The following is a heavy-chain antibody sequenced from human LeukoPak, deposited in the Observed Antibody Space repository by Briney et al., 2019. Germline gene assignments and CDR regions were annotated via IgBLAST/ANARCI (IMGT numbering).Heavy chain of an antibody. CDR1: GFTFSSYW. D-gene: IGHD6-19*01. V-gene: IGHV3-7*03. CDR2: IKKDGSEK. Sequence: SGGSLRLSCAASGFTFSSYWMNWVRQAPGNALEWVAYIKKDGSEKYYVDSVKGRFTISRDNAKNSLYLQMNSLRAEDTAVYYCARHSSGQPFDYWGQGTLVTVSS. J-gene: IGHJ4*02. CDR3: ARHSSGQPFDY.